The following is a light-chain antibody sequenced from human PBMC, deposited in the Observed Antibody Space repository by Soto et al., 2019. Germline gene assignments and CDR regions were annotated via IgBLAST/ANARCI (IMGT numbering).Light chain of an antibody. V-gene: IGKV3-20*01. CDR3: HHYDSWT. CDR2: GAS. J-gene: IGKJ1*01. CDR1: QSFNSIY. Sequence: EIVLTQSPGTLSLSPGERATLSCRASQSFNSIYLAWYQQKPGQAPRLLIYGASSSATGIPDRFSGSGSGTDFTITISRLEPKDFAVYYCHHYDSWTFGQGTKVEIK.